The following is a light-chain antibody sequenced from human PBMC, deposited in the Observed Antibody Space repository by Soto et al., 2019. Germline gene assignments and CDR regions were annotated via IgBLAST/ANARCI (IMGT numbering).Light chain of an antibody. CDR1: SGSIASNY. CDR3: QSYHSGNVV. CDR2: EDN. Sequence: NFMLTQPHSVSESPGKTVTISCTRSSGSIASNYVQWYQQRPGSAPTPVIYEDNERPSGVPDWFSGSIDSSSNSASLTISGLKTDDEADYYCQSYHSGNVVFGGGTKLTVL. V-gene: IGLV6-57*04. J-gene: IGLJ2*01.